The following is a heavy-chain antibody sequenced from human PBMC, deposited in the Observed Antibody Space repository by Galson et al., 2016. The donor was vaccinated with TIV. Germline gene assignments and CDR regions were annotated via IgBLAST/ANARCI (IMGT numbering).Heavy chain of an antibody. CDR2: ISGSGATT. CDR1: GFTFSSYA. Sequence: SLRLSCAASGFTFSSYAMNWVRQAPGKGLEWVSAISGSGATTYYADSVKGRFTISRDNSKNTLYLQMNSLGAEDTALYYCAKAAGSGSSWRFDYWGQGTPVTVSS. V-gene: IGHV3-23*01. D-gene: IGHD6-13*01. CDR3: AKAAGSGSSWRFDY. J-gene: IGHJ4*02.